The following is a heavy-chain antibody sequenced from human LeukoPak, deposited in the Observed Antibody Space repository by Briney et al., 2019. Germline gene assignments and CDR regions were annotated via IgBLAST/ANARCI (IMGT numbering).Heavy chain of an antibody. V-gene: IGHV4-39*07. Sequence: SETLSLTCTVSGASISRTSYYWSWIRQPPGKGLEWIGEINHSGSTNYNPSLKSRVTISVDTSKNQFSLKLSSVTAADTAVYYCARGFGSPNYLAWFDPWGQGTLVTVSS. J-gene: IGHJ5*02. CDR1: GASISRTSYY. CDR2: INHSGST. D-gene: IGHD1-26*01. CDR3: ARGFGSPNYLAWFDP.